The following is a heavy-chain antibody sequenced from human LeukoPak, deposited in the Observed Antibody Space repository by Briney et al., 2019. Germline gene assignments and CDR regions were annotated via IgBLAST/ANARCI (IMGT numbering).Heavy chain of an antibody. D-gene: IGHD3-10*01. CDR3: ASRDPTYYFDY. V-gene: IGHV4-34*01. J-gene: IGHJ4*02. Sequence: SETLSLTCAVYGGSFSGYYWSWLRQPPGKGLEWIGEINHSGSTNYNPSLKSRVTISVDTSKNQFSLKLSSVTAADTAVYYCASRDPTYYFDYWGQGTLVTVSS. CDR2: INHSGST. CDR1: GGSFSGYY.